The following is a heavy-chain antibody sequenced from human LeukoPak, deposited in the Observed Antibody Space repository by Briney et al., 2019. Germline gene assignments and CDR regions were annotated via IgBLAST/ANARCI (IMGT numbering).Heavy chain of an antibody. D-gene: IGHD6-6*01. CDR1: GLTFSRSD. J-gene: IGHJ5*02. Sequence: GGSLRLSCAASGLTFSRSDMNWVRQAPGKGLEWVSSISSSSSYIYYTDSLKGRFTISRDNAKNSLYLQMNSLRAEDTAVYYCARGSSNIAARNNCFDPWGQGTLVTVSS. CDR2: ISSSSSYI. CDR3: ARGSSNIAARNNCFDP. V-gene: IGHV3-21*01.